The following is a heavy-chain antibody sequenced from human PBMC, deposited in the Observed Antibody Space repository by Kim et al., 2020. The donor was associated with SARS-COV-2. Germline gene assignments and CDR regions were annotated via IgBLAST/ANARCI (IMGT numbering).Heavy chain of an antibody. J-gene: IGHJ4*02. D-gene: IGHD3-16*01. Sequence: GGSLRLSCAASGFTFSDYYMSWIRQSPGKGLEWVSYISSSYSYTNYADSVKGRFTISRDNAKDSLYLQMNSLRAEDTAVYYCARRENTYAFNYWGQGTLVTVSS. CDR1: GFTFSDYY. CDR2: ISSSYSYT. V-gene: IGHV3-11*03. CDR3: ARRENTYAFNY.